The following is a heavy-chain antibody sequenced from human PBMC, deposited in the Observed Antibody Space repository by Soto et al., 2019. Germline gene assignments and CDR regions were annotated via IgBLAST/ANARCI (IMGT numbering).Heavy chain of an antibody. CDR1: GYTFTSYD. V-gene: IGHV1-8*01. D-gene: IGHD2-21*02. J-gene: IGHJ3*02. CDR3: ARGYRVSDSAFDI. CDR2: MNPNSGNT. Sequence: PGESLKISCKGSGYTFTSYDINWVRQATGQGLEWMGWMNPNSGNTGYAQKFQGRVTMTRNTSISTAYMELSSLRSEDTAVYYCARGYRVSDSAFDIWGQGTMVTVSS.